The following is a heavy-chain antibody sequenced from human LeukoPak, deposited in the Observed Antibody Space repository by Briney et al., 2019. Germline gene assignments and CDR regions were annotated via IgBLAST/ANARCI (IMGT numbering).Heavy chain of an antibody. CDR3: AKDPFEASSELAFDI. CDR1: GFTFSSYA. J-gene: IGHJ3*02. Sequence: GGSLRLSCAASGFTFSSYAMSWVRQAPGKGLEWVSAISGSGGSTYYADSVKGRFTISRDNSKNTLYLQTNSLRAEDTAVYYCAKDPFEASSELAFDIWGQGTMVTVSS. CDR2: ISGSGGST. D-gene: IGHD3-16*01. V-gene: IGHV3-23*01.